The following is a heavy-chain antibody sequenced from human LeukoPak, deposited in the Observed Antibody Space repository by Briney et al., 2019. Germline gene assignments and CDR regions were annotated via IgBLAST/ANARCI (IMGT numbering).Heavy chain of an antibody. CDR2: IDPSGGGT. CDR1: GYTFTRNY. D-gene: IGHD3-22*01. J-gene: IGHJ4*02. CDR3: ARLIGDYYDNSRSSYWHGHLDY. Sequence: SVKVSCKASGYTFTRNYINWLRQAPGQGLEWTGTIDPSGGGTAYAQKFQDRVTMTSDTSTSTVYMELNSLRSEDTAVYYCARLIGDYYDNSRSSYWHGHLDYWGQGALVTVSS. V-gene: IGHV1-46*01.